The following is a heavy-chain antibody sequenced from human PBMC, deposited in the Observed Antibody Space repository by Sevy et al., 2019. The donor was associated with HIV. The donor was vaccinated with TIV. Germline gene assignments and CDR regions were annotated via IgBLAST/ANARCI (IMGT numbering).Heavy chain of an antibody. V-gene: IGHV1-69*13. J-gene: IGHJ4*02. Sequence: ASVKVSCKASGGTFSSYAISWVRQAPGQGLEWMGGIIPIFGTANYARMFQGRVTITADESTSTAYMELSSLRSEDTAVYYCASAPWVQHDYGDYDVVFFFDYWGQGTLVTVSS. CDR2: IIPIFGTA. CDR1: GGTFSSYA. CDR3: ASAPWVQHDYGDYDVVFFFDY. D-gene: IGHD4-17*01.